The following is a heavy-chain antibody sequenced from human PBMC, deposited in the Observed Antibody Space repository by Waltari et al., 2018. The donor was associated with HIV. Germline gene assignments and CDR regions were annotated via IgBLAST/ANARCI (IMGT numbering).Heavy chain of an antibody. D-gene: IGHD7-27*01. CDR2: ISHSGST. CDR3: AKSGTAITRDLDL. CDR1: GGSFSGYY. J-gene: IGHJ5*02. Sequence: QVQLQQWGAGLLKPSETLSLTCAVYGGSFSGYYWNWIRQPPGKGLEWIGEISHSGSTNYNPSLKSRVTISLDTSKNQFSLNLRSVTAADTAIYYCAKSGTAITRDLDLWGQGTLVTVSS. V-gene: IGHV4-34*01.